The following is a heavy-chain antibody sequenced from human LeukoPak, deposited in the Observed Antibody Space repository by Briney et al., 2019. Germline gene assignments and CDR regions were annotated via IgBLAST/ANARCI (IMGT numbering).Heavy chain of an antibody. CDR2: MNPNSGNT. CDR1: GYTFISYV. Sequence: GASVKVSCKASGYTFISYVINWVRQATAQGLEWMGWMNPNSGNTGYAHKFQGRVTITRNTSISTAYMELSSLRSEDTAVYYCARSRRSGYYYRFDPWGQGTLVTVSS. CDR3: ARSRRSGYYYRFDP. J-gene: IGHJ5*02. D-gene: IGHD3-22*01. V-gene: IGHV1-8*03.